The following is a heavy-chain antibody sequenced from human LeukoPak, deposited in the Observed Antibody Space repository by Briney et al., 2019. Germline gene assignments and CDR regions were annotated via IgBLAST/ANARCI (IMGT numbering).Heavy chain of an antibody. CDR1: GGSMSSSSHY. V-gene: IGHV4-30-4*08. CDR3: ARDVAAAAGTGAFDI. D-gene: IGHD6-13*01. CDR2: IYYSGST. Sequence: PSETLSLTCSVSGGSMSSSSHYWDWIRQPPGKGLEWIGYIYYSGSTYYNPSLKSRVTISVDTSKNQFSLKLSSVTAADTAVYYCARDVAAAAGTGAFDIWGQGTMVTVSS. J-gene: IGHJ3*02.